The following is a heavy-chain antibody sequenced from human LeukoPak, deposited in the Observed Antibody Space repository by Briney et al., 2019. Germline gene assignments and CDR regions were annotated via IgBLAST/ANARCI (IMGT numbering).Heavy chain of an antibody. Sequence: GTSLRLSCAASGFTFSSYGMHWVRRVPGKGLEWGAFIRYDGSNKYYADSVKGRFTISRDNSKNTLYLQMNSLRAEDTAVYYCAKDVGATTWVDYYYMDVWGKGTTVTISS. CDR1: GFTFSSYG. V-gene: IGHV3-30*02. J-gene: IGHJ6*03. CDR3: AKDVGATTWVDYYYMDV. D-gene: IGHD1-26*01. CDR2: IRYDGSNK.